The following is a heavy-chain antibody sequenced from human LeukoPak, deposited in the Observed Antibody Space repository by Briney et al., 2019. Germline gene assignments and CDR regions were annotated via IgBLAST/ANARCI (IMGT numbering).Heavy chain of an antibody. Sequence: QPGGSLRLSCAASGFTFSSFWMHWVHQAPGEGLVWVSRINTDGSSTTYADSVKGRFTISRDNAKNTLYLQMNSLRAEDTAVYYCARDREFCISTSCYKPLDYWGQGTLVAVSS. D-gene: IGHD2-2*02. CDR2: INTDGSST. V-gene: IGHV3-74*01. CDR1: GFTFSSFW. CDR3: ARDREFCISTSCYKPLDY. J-gene: IGHJ4*02.